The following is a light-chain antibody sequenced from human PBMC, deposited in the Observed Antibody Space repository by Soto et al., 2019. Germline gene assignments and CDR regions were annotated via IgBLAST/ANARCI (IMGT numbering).Light chain of an antibody. CDR1: HNIVTW. J-gene: IGKJ2*01. V-gene: IGKV1-5*03. Sequence: DIQMPQSPSTLSASVGDRVTITCRARHNIVTWLAWYQQKPGKAPNLLIYKTATLQRGVPSRFSDSGSGTEFPLTSSSLQPDDFATYYSQQYDSHPMYTFGQGTKVEI. CDR2: KTA. CDR3: QQYDSHPMYT.